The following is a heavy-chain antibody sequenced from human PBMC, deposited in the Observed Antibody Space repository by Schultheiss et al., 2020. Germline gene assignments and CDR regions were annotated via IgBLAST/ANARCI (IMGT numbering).Heavy chain of an antibody. V-gene: IGHV4-39*07. CDR2: IYYSGST. D-gene: IGHD3-9*01. CDR1: GGSISSSSYY. Sequence: SETLSLTCTVSGGSISSSSYYWGWIRQPPGKGLEWIGSIYYSGSTYYNPSLKSRVTMSVDTSKNQFSLKLSSVTAADTAVYYCATGRYGNFDYWGQGTLVTVSS. CDR3: ATGRYGNFDY. J-gene: IGHJ4*02.